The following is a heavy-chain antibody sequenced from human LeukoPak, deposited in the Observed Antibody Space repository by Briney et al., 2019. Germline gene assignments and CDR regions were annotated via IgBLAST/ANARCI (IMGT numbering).Heavy chain of an antibody. CDR1: GGSISSYY. D-gene: IGHD5-24*01. V-gene: IGHV4-59*01. CDR2: IYYSGST. Sequence: SETLSLTCTVSGGSISSYYWSWIRQPPGKGLEWIGYIYYSGSTNYNPSLKSRVTISVDTSKKQFTLKLSSVTAADTAVYYCARAIRRKGYNDFDYWGQGTLVTVS. CDR3: ARAIRRKGYNDFDY. J-gene: IGHJ4*02.